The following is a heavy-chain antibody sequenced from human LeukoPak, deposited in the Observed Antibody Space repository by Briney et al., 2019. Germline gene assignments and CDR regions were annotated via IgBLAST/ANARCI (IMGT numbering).Heavy chain of an antibody. Sequence: GGSLRLSCAASGFTFSSYWRHWVRQAPGKGLVWVSRINSDGSSTSYADSVTGRFTISRANAMNTLYLQMNSLRAEDTAVYYYARPCSGGSCYPWSAFDIWGQGTMVTVSS. J-gene: IGHJ3*02. CDR2: INSDGSST. V-gene: IGHV3-74*01. D-gene: IGHD2-15*01. CDR3: ARPCSGGSCYPWSAFDI. CDR1: GFTFSSYW.